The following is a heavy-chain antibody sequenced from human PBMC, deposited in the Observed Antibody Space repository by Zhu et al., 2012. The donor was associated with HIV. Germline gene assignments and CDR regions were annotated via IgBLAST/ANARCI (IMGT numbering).Heavy chain of an antibody. CDR3: ARRELGRSEADWFDP. V-gene: IGHV4-38-2*01. J-gene: IGHJ5*02. CDR2: ISHRGNT. Sequence: QVQLQESGPGLVKPSETLSLTCGVSGYSISSGFYWGWIRQSPGKGLEWIASISHRGNTYYNPSLERRVTISIDTSKNEFSLKLSSMTAADTAIYCCARRELGRSEADWFDPWSQGTLVTVSS. D-gene: IGHD6-13*01. CDR1: GYSISSGFY.